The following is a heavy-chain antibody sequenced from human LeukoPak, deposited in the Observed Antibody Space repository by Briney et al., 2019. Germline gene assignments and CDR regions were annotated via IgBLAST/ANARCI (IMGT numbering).Heavy chain of an antibody. V-gene: IGHV1-8*02. CDR3: ARDRVGVGGNGWEN. CDR1: GYTFTSYD. D-gene: IGHD6-19*01. CDR2: MNPNSGNT. J-gene: IGHJ4*02. Sequence: ASVKVSCKASGYTFTSYDINWVRQATGQGLEWMGWMNPNSGNTGYAQKFQGRVTMTRNTSIGTAYMELSGLSSDDTGVYYCARDRVGVGGNGWENWGQGTLVTVSS.